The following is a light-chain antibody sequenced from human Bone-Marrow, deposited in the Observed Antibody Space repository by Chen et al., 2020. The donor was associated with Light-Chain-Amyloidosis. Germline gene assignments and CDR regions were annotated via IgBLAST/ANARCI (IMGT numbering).Light chain of an antibody. V-gene: IGLV2-14*03. CDR1: SSDVGGYIF. CDR2: DVS. J-gene: IGLJ3*02. CDR3: SSYTRSSTWV. Sequence: QSALTQPASVSGSPGQSITISCSGTSSDVGGYIFVSWYQQHPGEAPKLIIYDVSNRPAGVSNRVSASKSGNTASLTISGLQAEDEADYYCSSYTRSSTWVFGGGTKVTVL.